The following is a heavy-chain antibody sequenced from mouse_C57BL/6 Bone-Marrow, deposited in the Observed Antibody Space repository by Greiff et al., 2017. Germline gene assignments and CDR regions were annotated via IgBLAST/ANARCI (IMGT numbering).Heavy chain of an antibody. Sequence: VHLVESGAELVRPGASVKLSCKASGYTFTDYYINWVKQRPGQGLEWIARIYPGSGNTYYNEKFKGKATLTAEKSSSTAYMQLSSLTSEDSAVYVCARGRWLLGAWFAYWGQGTLVTVSA. CDR2: IYPGSGNT. CDR1: GYTFTDYY. CDR3: ARGRWLLGAWFAY. J-gene: IGHJ3*01. D-gene: IGHD2-3*01. V-gene: IGHV1-76*01.